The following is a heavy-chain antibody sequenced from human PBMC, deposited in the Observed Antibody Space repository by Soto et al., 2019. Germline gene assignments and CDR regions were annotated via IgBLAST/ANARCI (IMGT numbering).Heavy chain of an antibody. J-gene: IGHJ6*02. V-gene: IGHV3-30-3*01. Sequence: GGSLRLSCAASGFTFSSYAMHWVRQAPGKGLEWVAVISYDGSNKYYADSVKGRFTISRDNSKNTLYLQMNSLRAEDTAVYYCAREYSGWLYYYYCGMDVWGQGTTVTV. CDR3: AREYSGWLYYYYCGMDV. D-gene: IGHD6-19*01. CDR1: GFTFSSYA. CDR2: ISYDGSNK.